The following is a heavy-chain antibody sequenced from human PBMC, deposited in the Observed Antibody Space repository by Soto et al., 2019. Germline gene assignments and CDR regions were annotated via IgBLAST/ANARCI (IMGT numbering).Heavy chain of an antibody. CDR1: GFSLTTNGVG. V-gene: IGHV2-5*02. J-gene: IGHJ4*02. Sequence: QITLKESGPTLVKPPQTLTLTCTLSGFSLTTNGVGVGWIRQPPGKALEWLALIYWDDDKRYSPSLKSRLTITKDTSKNQVVLTRTNMDPVDTATYYCDTKLVDFWGQGTLVTVSS. CDR3: DTKLVDF. CDR2: IYWDDDK. D-gene: IGHD6-6*01.